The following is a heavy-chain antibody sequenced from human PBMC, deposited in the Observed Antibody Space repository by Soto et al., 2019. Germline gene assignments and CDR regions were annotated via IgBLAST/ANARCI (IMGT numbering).Heavy chain of an antibody. D-gene: IGHD3-10*01. V-gene: IGHV3-30*18. CDR1: GFTFSSYG. CDR3: TKDSRVTMVRGVIIPPGY. CDR2: ISYDGSNK. Sequence: GGSLRLSCAASGFTFSSYGMHWVRQAPGKGLEWVAVISYDGSNKYYADSVKGRFTISRDNSKNTLYLQMNSLRAEDTAVYYCTKDSRVTMVRGVIIPPGYWGQGTLVTVSS. J-gene: IGHJ4*02.